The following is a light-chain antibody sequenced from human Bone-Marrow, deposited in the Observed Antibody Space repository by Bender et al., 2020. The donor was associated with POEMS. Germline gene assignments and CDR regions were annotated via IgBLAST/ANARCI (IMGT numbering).Light chain of an antibody. CDR1: EIGTKN. CDR3: QSYDNSLGGWV. V-gene: IGLV3-21*02. CDR2: DDS. Sequence: SYVLTQPPSVSVAPGQTATITCGGNEIGTKNVHWYQQKPGQAPVLVLYDDSDRPSGVPDRFSGSKSGTSASLAITGLQAEDEGDYYCQSYDNSLGGWVFGGGTKLTVL. J-gene: IGLJ3*02.